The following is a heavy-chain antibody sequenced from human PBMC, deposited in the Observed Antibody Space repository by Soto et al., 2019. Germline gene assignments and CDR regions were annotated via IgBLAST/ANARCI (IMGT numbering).Heavy chain of an antibody. J-gene: IGHJ4*02. V-gene: IGHV3-30*18. Sequence: QVQLVESGGGVVQPGRSLRLSCAASGFTFSSYGMHWVRQAPGKGLEWVAVISYDGSNKYYADSVKGRFTISRDNSKNPLYLQMNSLRAEDTAVYYCAKVGKTSIAAPSCDYWGQGTLVTVSS. D-gene: IGHD6-6*01. CDR1: GFTFSSYG. CDR3: AKVGKTSIAAPSCDY. CDR2: ISYDGSNK.